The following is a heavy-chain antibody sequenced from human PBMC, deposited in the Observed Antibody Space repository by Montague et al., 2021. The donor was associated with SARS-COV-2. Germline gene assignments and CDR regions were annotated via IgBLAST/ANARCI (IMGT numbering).Heavy chain of an antibody. J-gene: IGHJ6*03. Sequence: SETLSLTCAVSNGSFSSFYWNWIRQPPGKGLEWIGEISHGGSTYYNSSLKSRVTISVDTSKNQFSLNLRSVTAADTAVYYCACGVGNGSGYMDVWGKGTTVTVSS. CDR3: ACGVGNGSGYMDV. CDR2: ISHGGST. V-gene: IGHV4-34*01. D-gene: IGHD1-26*01. CDR1: NGSFSSFY.